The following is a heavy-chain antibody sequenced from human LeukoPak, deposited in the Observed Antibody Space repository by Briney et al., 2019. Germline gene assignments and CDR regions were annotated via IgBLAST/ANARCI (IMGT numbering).Heavy chain of an antibody. V-gene: IGHV1-3*01. CDR3: ARDAFGELYDYYYYGMDV. Sequence: ASVKVSCKASGYTFTSYAMHWVRQAPGQRLEWMGWINAGNGNTKYSQKFQGRVTITRDTSASTAYMELSSLRSEDTAVYYCARDAFGELYDYYYYGMDVGGKGTTVTVPS. CDR1: GYTFTSYA. CDR2: INAGNGNT. J-gene: IGHJ6*04. D-gene: IGHD3-10*01.